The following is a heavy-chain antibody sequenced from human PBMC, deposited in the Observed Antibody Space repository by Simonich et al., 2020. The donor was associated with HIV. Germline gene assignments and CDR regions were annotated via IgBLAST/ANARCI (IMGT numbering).Heavy chain of an antibody. CDR2: ISHSGST. D-gene: IGHD3-10*01. V-gene: IGHV4-34*01. CDR1: GGSFSGYF. Sequence: QVHLQQWGAGLLKPSETLSLTCAVYGGSFSGYFWSWIRQPPGKGLEWIGEISHSGSTDYNPSLKSRVTISVDTSKNQFSLKLSSVTAADTAMYYCARRPPITGRGFDIWGQGTMVTVSS. CDR3: ARRPPITGRGFDI. J-gene: IGHJ3*02.